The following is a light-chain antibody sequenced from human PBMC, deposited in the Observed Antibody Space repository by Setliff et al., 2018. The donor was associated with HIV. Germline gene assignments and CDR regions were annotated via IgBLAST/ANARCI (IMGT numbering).Light chain of an antibody. Sequence: SALAQPPSVSGSPGQSVTISCTGTSSDVGSSNRVSRYQQPPGTAPRLMIYEVSSRPSGVPDRVSGSKSGNTASLTISGLQAEDEADYYCSSGTSTSTAYVVGTGTKVT. J-gene: IGLJ1*01. CDR3: SSGTSTSTAYV. CDR1: SSDVGSSNR. V-gene: IGLV2-18*02. CDR2: EVS.